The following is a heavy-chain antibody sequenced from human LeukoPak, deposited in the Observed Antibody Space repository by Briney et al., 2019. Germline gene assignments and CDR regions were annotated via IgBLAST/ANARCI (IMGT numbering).Heavy chain of an antibody. J-gene: IGHJ4*02. V-gene: IGHV3-49*04. Sequence: PGGSLRLSCTASGFTFGDYAMSWVRKAPGKGLEWVGFIRSKAYGGTTEYAASVKGRFTISRDDPKSIAYLQMNSLKTEDTAVYYCTSEGIAAAGDYFDYWGQGTLVTVSS. CDR2: IRSKAYGGTT. D-gene: IGHD6-13*01. CDR1: GFTFGDYA. CDR3: TSEGIAAAGDYFDY.